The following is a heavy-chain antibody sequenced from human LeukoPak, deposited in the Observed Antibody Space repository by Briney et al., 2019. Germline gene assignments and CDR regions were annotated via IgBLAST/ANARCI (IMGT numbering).Heavy chain of an antibody. Sequence: ASVTVSRKASGYTFTSYAMHWVRQAPGQRLEWMGWINAGNGNTKYSQKFQGRVTITRDTSASTAYMELSSLRSEDTAVYYCARRVGATTPFDYWGQGTLVTVSS. V-gene: IGHV1-3*01. J-gene: IGHJ4*02. D-gene: IGHD1-26*01. CDR3: ARRVGATTPFDY. CDR2: INAGNGNT. CDR1: GYTFTSYA.